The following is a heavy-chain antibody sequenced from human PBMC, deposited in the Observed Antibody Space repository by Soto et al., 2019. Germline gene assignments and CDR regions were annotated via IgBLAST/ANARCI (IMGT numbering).Heavy chain of an antibody. J-gene: IGHJ5*02. D-gene: IGHD4-17*01. CDR3: ARVGMTTGTTFIISSGFEP. CDR2: INHSGST. V-gene: IGHV4-34*01. Sequence: TLSLTCAVYGGSFSGYYWSWIRQPPGKGLEWIGEINHSGSTNYNPSLKSRVTISVDTSKNQFSLKLSSVTAADTAVYYCARVGMTTGTTFIISSGFEPWGQGTRVNVAS. CDR1: GGSFSGYY.